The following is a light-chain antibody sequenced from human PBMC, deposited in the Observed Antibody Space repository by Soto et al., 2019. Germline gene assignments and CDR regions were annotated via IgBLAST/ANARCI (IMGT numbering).Light chain of an antibody. CDR2: GNN. Sequence: QSVLTQPPSVSGAPGQRVTISCTGSSSNIGAGYDVHWYQQLPGTAPKLLIYGNNNRPSGVPDRFSGSKPGTSASPAITGLQAEDEADYYCQSYDNSLSGFYVFGTGTKVTVL. J-gene: IGLJ1*01. CDR1: SSNIGAGYD. CDR3: QSYDNSLSGFYV. V-gene: IGLV1-40*01.